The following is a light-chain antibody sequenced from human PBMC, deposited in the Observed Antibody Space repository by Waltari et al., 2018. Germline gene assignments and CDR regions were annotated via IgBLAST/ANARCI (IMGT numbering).Light chain of an antibody. Sequence: QLVVTQSPSASASLAASVKLTCPLSSGHSSNIFAWLYLQPVKGPRDLMKVNSDGSDSRGDAIPDRFSGSSSGAERYLTISSPQAEDEADYYCQTGGHGTWVFGGGTKLTVL. CDR3: QTGGHGTWV. CDR1: SGHSSNI. J-gene: IGLJ3*02. V-gene: IGLV4-69*01. CDR2: VNSDGSD.